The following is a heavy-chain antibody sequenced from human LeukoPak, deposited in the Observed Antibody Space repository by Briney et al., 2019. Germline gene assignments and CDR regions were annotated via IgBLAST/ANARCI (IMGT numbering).Heavy chain of an antibody. CDR2: IYYSGST. D-gene: IGHD6-13*01. V-gene: IGHV4-30-4*01. Sequence: PSETLSLTCTVSGGSISSGDYYWGWIRQPPGKGLEWIGYIYYSGSTYYNPSLKSRFTISVDTSKNQFSLKLSSVTAADTAVYYCARGIAAAGTGWFDPWGQGTLVTVSS. J-gene: IGHJ5*02. CDR3: ARGIAAAGTGWFDP. CDR1: GGSISSGDYY.